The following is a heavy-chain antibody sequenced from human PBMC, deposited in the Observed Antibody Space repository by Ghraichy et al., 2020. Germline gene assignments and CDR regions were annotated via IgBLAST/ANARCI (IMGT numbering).Heavy chain of an antibody. J-gene: IGHJ6*02. CDR2: ISASGATP. CDR3: AKGSTSAKDYYGMDV. V-gene: IGHV3-23*01. Sequence: LSLTCVASGFTFTSHAMTWVRQAPGKGLEWVSSISASGATPYYGPSASGRFTLSKDNSKNTVYLQLNSLRAEDTAIYFCAKGSTSAKDYYGMDVWGQGTTVTVS. D-gene: IGHD2/OR15-2a*01. CDR1: GFTFTSHA.